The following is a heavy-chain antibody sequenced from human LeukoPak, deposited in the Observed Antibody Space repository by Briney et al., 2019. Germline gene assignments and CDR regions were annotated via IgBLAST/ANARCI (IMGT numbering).Heavy chain of an antibody. Sequence: GGSLRLSCPASGFTLNNYWMHWVRQAPGKGLVWVSRINVDGSSISYADSVKGRFTISRDNARNTLYLQMNSLRAEDTAVYYCTRIKWDLTYFDYWGQETLVTASS. CDR2: INVDGSSI. D-gene: IGHD1-26*01. CDR1: GFTLNNYW. CDR3: TRIKWDLTYFDY. J-gene: IGHJ4*02. V-gene: IGHV3-74*01.